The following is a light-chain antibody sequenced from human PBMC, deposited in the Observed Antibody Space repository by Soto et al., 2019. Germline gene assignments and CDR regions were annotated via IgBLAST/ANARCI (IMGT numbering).Light chain of an antibody. CDR3: SSYASSSTLA. CDR2: DVS. CDR1: SSDVGGYNY. J-gene: IGLJ2*01. Sequence: QSALTQPASVSGSPGQSITISCTGTSSDVGGYNYVSWYLQHPGKAPKLMIYDVSNRPSGVSNRFSGSKSGNTASLTISGRQAEDEADYYCSSYASSSTLAFGGGTKLTVL. V-gene: IGLV2-14*01.